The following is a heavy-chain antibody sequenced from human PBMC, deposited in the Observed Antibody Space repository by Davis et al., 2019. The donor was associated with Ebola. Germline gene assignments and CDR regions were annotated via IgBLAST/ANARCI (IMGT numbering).Heavy chain of an antibody. Sequence: PSETLSLTCTVSGGSISSSYHWGWIRQSPGKGLEWIGSIRSSGSTYYNPSLKSRVTMSVDTSNNQFSLRLSSVIAADTAVYYCARQPKYYGAGRNEYYNYVMDVWGQGTTVTVSS. CDR1: GGSISSSYH. CDR3: ARQPKYYGAGRNEYYNYVMDV. J-gene: IGHJ6*02. D-gene: IGHD3-10*01. V-gene: IGHV4-39*01. CDR2: IRSSGST.